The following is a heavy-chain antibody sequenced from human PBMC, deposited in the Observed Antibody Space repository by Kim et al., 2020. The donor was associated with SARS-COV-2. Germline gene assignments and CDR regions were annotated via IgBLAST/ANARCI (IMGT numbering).Heavy chain of an antibody. Sequence: SYSPSFQGQVTISADKSISTADLQWSSLKASDTAMYYCARPSVAGTLPDYWGQGTLVTVSS. D-gene: IGHD6-19*01. J-gene: IGHJ4*02. V-gene: IGHV5-51*01. CDR3: ARPSVAGTLPDY.